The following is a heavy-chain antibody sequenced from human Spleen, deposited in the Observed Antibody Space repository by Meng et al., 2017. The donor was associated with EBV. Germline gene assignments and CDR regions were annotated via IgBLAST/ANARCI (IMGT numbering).Heavy chain of an antibody. Sequence: VQLSSWGAGLLKHPETLSSPCAVYGGSFSGDYWSGIRQPPGKGRHWIGEINYSGRTNYHPSLKSRVTISVDKSKNQFSLKLSSVTAADTAVYYWAREVASYNWFDPWGQGTLVTVSS. J-gene: IGHJ5*02. CDR1: GGSFSGDY. D-gene: IGHD5-12*01. V-gene: IGHV4-34*01. CDR2: INYSGRT. CDR3: AREVASYNWFDP.